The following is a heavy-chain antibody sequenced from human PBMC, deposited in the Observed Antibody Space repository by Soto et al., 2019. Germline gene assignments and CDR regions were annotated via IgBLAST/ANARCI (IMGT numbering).Heavy chain of an antibody. J-gene: IGHJ4*02. Sequence: PSETLSLTCTVSGGSIISYYWSWIRQPPGKGLEWIGYIYYSGSTNYNPSLKSRVTISVDMSKNQFSLKLSSVTAADTAVYYCARDGFYGGNFDYWGQGTLVTVSS. CDR1: GGSIISYY. CDR2: IYYSGST. CDR3: ARDGFYGGNFDY. D-gene: IGHD4-17*01. V-gene: IGHV4-59*01.